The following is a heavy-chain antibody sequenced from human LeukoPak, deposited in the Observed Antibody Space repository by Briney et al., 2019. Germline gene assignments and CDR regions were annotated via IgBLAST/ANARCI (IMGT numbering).Heavy chain of an antibody. V-gene: IGHV4-59*02. CDR2: IHYTGLT. J-gene: IGHJ4*02. CDR3: TRVASHGYSDY. Sequence: PSETLSLTFTVSGGSVSSDYWSWIRQPPGKGLEWIGYIHYTGLTKYNPSLQSRLTISMDTSENQFSLRLSSVIAADTAVYYCTRVASHGYSDYWGQGMLVTVSS. CDR1: GGSVSSDY.